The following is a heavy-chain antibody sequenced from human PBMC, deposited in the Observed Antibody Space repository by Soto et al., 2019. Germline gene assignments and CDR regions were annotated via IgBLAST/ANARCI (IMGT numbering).Heavy chain of an antibody. V-gene: IGHV4-59*01. J-gene: IGHJ6*03. Sequence: PSETLSLTCTVSGGSISSYYWSWIRQPPGKGLEWIGYIYYSGSTNYNPSLKSRVTISVDTSKNQFSLKLSSVTAADTAVYYCAIGSGASWPYYYYYMDVWGKGTTVTVSS. CDR2: IYYSGST. D-gene: IGHD3-10*01. CDR1: GGSISSYY. CDR3: AIGSGASWPYYYYYMDV.